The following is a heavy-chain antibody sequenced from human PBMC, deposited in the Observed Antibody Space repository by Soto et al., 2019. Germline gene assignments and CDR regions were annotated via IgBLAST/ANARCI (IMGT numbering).Heavy chain of an antibody. CDR3: ARDYYVSSASYYFDY. CDR2: ISSSSSTI. Sequence: GGSLRLSCAASGFTFSSYSMNWVRQAPGKGLEWVSYISSSSSTIYYADSVKGRFTISRDNAKNSLYLQMNSLRDEDTAVYYCARDYYVSSASYYFDYPCQGPLVTVFS. CDR1: GFTFSSYS. V-gene: IGHV3-48*02. J-gene: IGHJ4*02. D-gene: IGHD3-22*01.